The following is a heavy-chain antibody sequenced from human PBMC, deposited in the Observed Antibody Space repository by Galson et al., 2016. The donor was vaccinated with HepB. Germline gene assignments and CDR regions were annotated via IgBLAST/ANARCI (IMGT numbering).Heavy chain of an antibody. Sequence: ETLSLTCTVSGDSISSQNWWNWVRQPPGKGLEWIGEIFHSGSANYNPSLKSRVTISLDKSNNHISLKLSSVTAADTAVYYCARARRYCASRSCYFDPWGQGTLVTVSS. J-gene: IGHJ5*02. CDR3: ARARRYCASRSCYFDP. D-gene: IGHD2-2*01. CDR1: GDSISSQNW. V-gene: IGHV4-4*02. CDR2: IFHSGSA.